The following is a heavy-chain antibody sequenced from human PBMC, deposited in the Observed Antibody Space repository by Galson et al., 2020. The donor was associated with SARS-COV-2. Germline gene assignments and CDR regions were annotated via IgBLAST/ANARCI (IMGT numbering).Heavy chain of an antibody. CDR1: GIIFTRNS. V-gene: IGHV3-48*02. D-gene: IGHD3-10*01. J-gene: IGHJ3*02. CDR2: ISSGSNTI. Sequence: GESLKISCAASGIIFTRNSKNWVRQAAGKGLEWVSYISSGSNTIYYADSVKGRFTVSRDNAKNSLYLQMNSLRDEDAAVYYCARDTMVRGVHAFDIWGQGTRVTVS. CDR3: ARDTMVRGVHAFDI.